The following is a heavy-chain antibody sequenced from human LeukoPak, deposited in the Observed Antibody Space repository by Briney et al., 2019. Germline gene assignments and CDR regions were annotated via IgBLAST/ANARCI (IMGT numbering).Heavy chain of an antibody. CDR3: ARSRRDGFSHSIYY. CDR2: ISSSSTI. D-gene: IGHD3-3*01. V-gene: IGHV3-48*01. CDR1: GFTFSSYS. Sequence: GGSLRLSCAASGFTFSSYSMNWVRQAPGKGLEWVSYISSSSTIYYADSVKGRFTISRDNAKNSLYLQMNSLRAEDTAVYYCARSRRDGFSHSIYYWGQGTLVTVSS. J-gene: IGHJ4*02.